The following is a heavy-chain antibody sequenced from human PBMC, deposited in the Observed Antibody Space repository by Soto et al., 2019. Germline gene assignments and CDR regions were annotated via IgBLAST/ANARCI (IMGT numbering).Heavy chain of an antibody. CDR1: GGSIGSSSYY. CDR2: IYYSGST. J-gene: IGHJ6*02. D-gene: IGHD3-10*01. V-gene: IGHV4-39*01. CDR3: ARQGRRPTYYYYGMDV. Sequence: SETLSLTSTVSGGSIGSSSYYWGWIRQPPGKGLEWIGSIYYSGSTYYNPSLKSRVTISVDTSKNQFSLKLSSVTAADTAVYYCARQGRRPTYYYYGMDVWGQGTTVTVSS.